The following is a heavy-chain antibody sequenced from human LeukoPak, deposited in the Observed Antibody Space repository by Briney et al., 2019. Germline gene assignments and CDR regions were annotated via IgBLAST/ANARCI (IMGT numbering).Heavy chain of an antibody. V-gene: IGHV3-23*01. CDR3: ANGGFPTTVTTT. Sequence: GGSLRLSCAAPGFTFSSYAMSWVRQAPGKGLEWVSAISGSGGSTYYADSVKGRFTISRDNSKNTLYLQMNSLRAEDTAVYYCANGGFPTTVTTTWGQGTLVTVSS. D-gene: IGHD4-17*01. J-gene: IGHJ5*02. CDR1: GFTFSSYA. CDR2: ISGSGGST.